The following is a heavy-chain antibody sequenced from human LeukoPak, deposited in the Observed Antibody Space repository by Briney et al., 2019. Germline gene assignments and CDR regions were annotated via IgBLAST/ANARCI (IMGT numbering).Heavy chain of an antibody. D-gene: IGHD1-26*01. Sequence: SQTLSLTCTVSGGSISSGGYYWSWIRQHPGKGLEWIGYIYYSGSTYYNPSLKSRVTISVDTSKNQFSLKLSSVTAADTAVYYCARENSGSYREFDYWGQGTLVTVSS. CDR3: ARENSGSYREFDY. CDR2: IYYSGST. J-gene: IGHJ4*02. V-gene: IGHV4-31*03. CDR1: GGSISSGGYY.